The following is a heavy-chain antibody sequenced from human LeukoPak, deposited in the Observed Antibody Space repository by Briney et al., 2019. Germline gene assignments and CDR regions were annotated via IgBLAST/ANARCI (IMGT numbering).Heavy chain of an antibody. J-gene: IGHJ4*02. CDR2: IYTSGST. D-gene: IGHD6-19*01. Sequence: SETLSLTCTVSGGSISSYYWSWLRQPAGKGLQWIGRIYTSGSTNYNPSLKSRVTMSVDTSKNQFSLEPTAVRAADTAVYYCARGISGWYLFDYGGQGTLVTVSP. CDR1: GGSISSYY. CDR3: ARGISGWYLFDY. V-gene: IGHV4-4*07.